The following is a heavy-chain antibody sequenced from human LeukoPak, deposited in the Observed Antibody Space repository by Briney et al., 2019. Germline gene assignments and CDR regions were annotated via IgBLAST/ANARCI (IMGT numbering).Heavy chain of an antibody. V-gene: IGHV1-18*01. D-gene: IGHD3-3*01. Sequence: GASVKVSCTASGYTFTSYGISWVRPAPGQGLARLGWISAYNDNTNYAQKLQGRVTMTTDTSTSTAYMELRSLRSDDTAVYYCARVHYDFWSGYYGEQLPTYFDYWGQGTLVTVSS. CDR3: ARVHYDFWSGYYGEQLPTYFDY. J-gene: IGHJ4*02. CDR1: GYTFTSYG. CDR2: ISAYNDNT.